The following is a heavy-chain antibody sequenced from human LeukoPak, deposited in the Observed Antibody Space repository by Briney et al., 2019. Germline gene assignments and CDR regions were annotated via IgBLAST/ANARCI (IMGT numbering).Heavy chain of an antibody. CDR1: GGSISSSSYY. J-gene: IGHJ4*02. D-gene: IGHD1-1*01. CDR2: IYYRGNT. V-gene: IGHV4-39*07. CDR3: ARDPWDNNWYNFDS. Sequence: SETLSLTCTVSGGSISSSSYYWGWIRQSPEKGLEWIGSIYYRGNTYFNPSLKSRVTISLDTSKNQFFLNLRSVTAADTAVYYCARDPWDNNWYNFDSWGQGTLVTVSS.